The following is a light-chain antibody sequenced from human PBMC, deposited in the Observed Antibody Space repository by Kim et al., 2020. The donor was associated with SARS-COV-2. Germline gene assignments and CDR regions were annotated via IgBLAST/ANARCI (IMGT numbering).Light chain of an antibody. CDR3: HQFNTYFPA. CDR2: SAS. J-gene: IGKJ4*01. V-gene: IGKV1-9*01. Sequence: SDSVGDRVTTTCRAREDAGTYLAWYQQKPGEAPQLLIYSASTLQSGVPSRFSGSGSGTDFTLTITGLQPEDSATYYCHQFNTYFPAFGGGTKLEI. CDR1: EDAGTY.